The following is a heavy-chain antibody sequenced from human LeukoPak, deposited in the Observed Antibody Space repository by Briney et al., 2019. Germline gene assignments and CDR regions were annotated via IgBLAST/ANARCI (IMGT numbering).Heavy chain of an antibody. D-gene: IGHD2-15*01. J-gene: IGHJ4*02. V-gene: IGHV3-66*02. Sequence: GGSLRLSCAASGFTVSSNYMSWVRQAPGKGLEWVSVIYSGGSTYYADSVKGRFTISRDNSKNTLYLQINSLRAEDTAVYYCARDFFGSSTRDYWGQGTLVTVSS. CDR2: IYSGGST. CDR3: ARDFFGSSTRDY. CDR1: GFTVSSNY.